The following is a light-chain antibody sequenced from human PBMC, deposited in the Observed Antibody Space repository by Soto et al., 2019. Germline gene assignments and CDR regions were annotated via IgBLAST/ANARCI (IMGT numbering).Light chain of an antibody. CDR3: SSYAGTKTLV. CDR1: IGDIGTYYY. Sequence: QSALTQPPSASGSLGQSVTISCTGTIGDIGTYYYVSWYQQHPGKAPKLIIYEVSERPSGVPDRFSGSKSGNTASLTVSGLQAGDEADYYCSSYAGTKTLVFGGGTQLTVL. V-gene: IGLV2-8*01. CDR2: EVS. J-gene: IGLJ2*01.